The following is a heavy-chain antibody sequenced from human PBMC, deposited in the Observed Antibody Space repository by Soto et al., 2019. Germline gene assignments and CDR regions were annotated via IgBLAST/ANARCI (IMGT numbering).Heavy chain of an antibody. CDR2: ISYDGNNK. CDR3: ARNQAQYSSSYCYGMDV. D-gene: IGHD6-6*01. J-gene: IGHJ6*02. Sequence: GGSLRLSCDASEFTFNNFAMHWVRQAPGKGLEWVALISYDGNNKYYEDSVKGRFTISRDNSKNTLYLQMNSLRAEDTAVYYCARNQAQYSSSYCYGMDVWGHGTTVTVSS. CDR1: EFTFNNFA. V-gene: IGHV3-30-3*01.